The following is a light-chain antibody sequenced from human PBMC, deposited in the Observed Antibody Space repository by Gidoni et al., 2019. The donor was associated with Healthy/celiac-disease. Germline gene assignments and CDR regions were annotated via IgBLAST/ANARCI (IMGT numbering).Light chain of an antibody. Sequence: DIFMTQSPDSLAVSLGERATINCKSSQSVLYSSNNKNYLAWYQQKPGQPPKLLIYWASTRESGVPDRFSGSGSGTDFTLTISSLQAEDVAVYYCQQYYSTPQTFGQGTKLEIK. CDR2: WAS. CDR3: QQYYSTPQT. J-gene: IGKJ2*01. CDR1: QSVLYSSNNKNY. V-gene: IGKV4-1*01.